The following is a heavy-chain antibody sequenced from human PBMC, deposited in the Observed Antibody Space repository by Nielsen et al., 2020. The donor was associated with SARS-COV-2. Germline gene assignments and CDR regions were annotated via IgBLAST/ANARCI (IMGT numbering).Heavy chain of an antibody. D-gene: IGHD3-3*01. J-gene: IGHJ6*02. CDR1: GFTFSSYG. CDR2: ISYDGSNK. CDR3: ARDSVVTIFGVPYYYYYGMDV. Sequence: GGSLRLSCAASGFTFSSYGMHWVRQAPGKGLEWVAVISYDGSNKYYADSVKGRFTISRDNAKNSLYLQMNSLRAEDTAVYYCARDSVVTIFGVPYYYYYGMDVWGQGTTVTVSS. V-gene: IGHV3-30*03.